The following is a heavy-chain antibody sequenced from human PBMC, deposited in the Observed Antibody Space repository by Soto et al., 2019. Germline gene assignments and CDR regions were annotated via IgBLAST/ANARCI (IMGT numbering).Heavy chain of an antibody. V-gene: IGHV6-1*01. CDR2: TYYRSKWYN. J-gene: IGHJ5*02. CDR3: ARGRQNSSSWYADWFDP. D-gene: IGHD6-13*01. CDR1: GGSVSSNSAA. Sequence: SQTLSLTCAISGGSVSSNSAAWNWIRQSPSRGLEWLGRTYYRSKWYNDYAVSVKSRITINPDTSKNQFSLQLNSVTPEDTAVYYCARGRQNSSSWYADWFDPGGHGALVTVSS.